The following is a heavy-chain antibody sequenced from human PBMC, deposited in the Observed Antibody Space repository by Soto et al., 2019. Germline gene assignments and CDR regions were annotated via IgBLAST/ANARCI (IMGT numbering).Heavy chain of an antibody. CDR2: ISGSGGST. J-gene: IGHJ4*02. CDR1: GFTFSSYA. Sequence: GESLKISCAASGFTFSSYAMSWVRQAPGKGLEWVSAISGSGGSTYYADSVKGRFTISRDNSKNTLYLQMNSLRAEDTAVYYCAKDLYSNQPSYFDYWGQGTLVTVSS. CDR3: AKDLYSNQPSYFDY. V-gene: IGHV3-23*01. D-gene: IGHD4-4*01.